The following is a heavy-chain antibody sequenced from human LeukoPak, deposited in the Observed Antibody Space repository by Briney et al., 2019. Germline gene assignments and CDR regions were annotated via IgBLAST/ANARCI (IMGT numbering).Heavy chain of an antibody. D-gene: IGHD3-10*01. V-gene: IGHV4-39*07. CDR1: GGSISTSNYY. Sequence: SETLSLTCTVSGGSISTSNYYWGWIRQPPGKGLEWIGNIFYSGSTYYSPSLRSRVTISLDTSRNQFSLKLSSVTAADTAVYYCAALYGSGSPWGQGTLVTVSS. J-gene: IGHJ5*02. CDR3: AALYGSGSP. CDR2: IFYSGST.